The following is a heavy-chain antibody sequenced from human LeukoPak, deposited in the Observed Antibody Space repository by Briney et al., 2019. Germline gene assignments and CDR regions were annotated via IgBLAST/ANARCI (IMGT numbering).Heavy chain of an antibody. J-gene: IGHJ3*02. CDR1: GYSFTSYW. V-gene: IGHV5-51*01. Sequence: GESLKISCKGSGYSFTSYWIGWVRQMPGKGLEWMGIIYPGDSDTRYSPSFQGQVTISADKSISTAYLQWSSLKASDTAMYYCARHAVPHRYYDILTGSVPAAFDIWGQGTMVTVSS. D-gene: IGHD3-9*01. CDR3: ARHAVPHRYYDILTGSVPAAFDI. CDR2: IYPGDSDT.